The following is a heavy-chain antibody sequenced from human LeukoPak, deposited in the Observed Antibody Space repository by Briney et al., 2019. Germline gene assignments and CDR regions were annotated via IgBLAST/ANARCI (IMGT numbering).Heavy chain of an antibody. CDR3: AKGHGSSDDSSGPLYYFDY. J-gene: IGHJ4*02. D-gene: IGHD3-22*01. CDR1: GFTFSSYA. CDR2: ISGSGGST. V-gene: IGHV3-23*01. Sequence: PGGSLRLSCAASGFTFSSYAMSWVRQAPGKGLEWVSAISGSGGSTYYADSVKGRFTISRDNSKNTLYLQMNSLRAEDTAVYYCAKGHGSSDDSSGPLYYFDYWGQGTLVTVSS.